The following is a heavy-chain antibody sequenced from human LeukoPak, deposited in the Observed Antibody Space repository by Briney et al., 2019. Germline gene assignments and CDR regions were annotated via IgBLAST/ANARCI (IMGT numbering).Heavy chain of an antibody. CDR3: VPSANYYYFDY. J-gene: IGHJ4*02. CDR2: INPKSGGT. V-gene: IGHV1-2*02. Sequence: ASVKVSCKASGYTFTNYYMHWVRQAPGLGFEWMGWINPKSGGTSYPQKFQGRLTMTRDTSISTAYMELSRLRPDDTAVYYCVPSANYYYFDYWGQGTPVTVSS. D-gene: IGHD1-26*01. CDR1: GYTFTNYY.